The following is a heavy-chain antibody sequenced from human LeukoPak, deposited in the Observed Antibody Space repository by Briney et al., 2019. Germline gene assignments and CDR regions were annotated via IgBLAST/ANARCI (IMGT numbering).Heavy chain of an antibody. D-gene: IGHD2-2*01. J-gene: IGHJ4*02. Sequence: SGPTLVKPTQTLTLTCTFSGFSLSTSGVGVGWIRQPPGKALEWLALIYWNDDKRYSPSLKSRLTITKDTSKNQVVLTMTNMDPVDTATYYCAHRDIVVVPAAIGIVYWGQGTLVTVSS. V-gene: IGHV2-5*01. CDR2: IYWNDDK. CDR1: GFSLSTSGVG. CDR3: AHRDIVVVPAAIGIVY.